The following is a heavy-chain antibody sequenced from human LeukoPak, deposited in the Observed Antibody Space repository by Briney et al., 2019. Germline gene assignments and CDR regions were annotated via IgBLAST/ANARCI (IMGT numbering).Heavy chain of an antibody. CDR1: GGSISSSSYY. V-gene: IGHV4-39*07. CDR3: ARDRELVTPTPYGMDV. D-gene: IGHD2-21*02. Sequence: SETLSLTCTVSGGSISSSSYYWGWIRQPPGKGLEWIGSIYYSESTYYNPSLKSRVTISVDTSKNQFSLKLSSVTAADTAVYYCARDRELVTPTPYGMDVWGQGTTVTVSS. J-gene: IGHJ6*02. CDR2: IYYSEST.